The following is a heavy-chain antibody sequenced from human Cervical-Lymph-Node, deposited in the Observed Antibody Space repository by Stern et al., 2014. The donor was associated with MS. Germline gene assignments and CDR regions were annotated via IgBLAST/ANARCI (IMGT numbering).Heavy chain of an antibody. CDR1: GFSFGTSW. V-gene: IGHV3-7*01. Sequence: EVHLVESGGGLVQPGGSLRLSCVASGFSFGTSWMSWVRQPPGRGLEWVANIRQDGYDKFYVDSVKGRFTISRDNARNSLYLQMNSLTVTDPAVYYCARDRRACLDYLGQGTRVAVSS. CDR3: ARDRRACLDY. J-gene: IGHJ4*02. CDR2: IRQDGYDK.